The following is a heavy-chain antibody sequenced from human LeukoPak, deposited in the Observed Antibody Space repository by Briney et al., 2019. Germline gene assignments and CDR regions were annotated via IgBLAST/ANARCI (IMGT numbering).Heavy chain of an antibody. J-gene: IGHJ4*02. CDR2: INPSGGST. CDR3: ARDLSVAVSEDYDILTGPTLDY. Sequence: VSVKVSCKASGYTFTSYYMHWVRQAPGQGLEWMGIINPSGGSTSYAQKFQGRVTMTRDTSTSTVYMELSSLRSEDTAVYYCARDLSVAVSEDYDILTGPTLDYWGQGTLVTVSS. V-gene: IGHV1-46*01. D-gene: IGHD3-9*01. CDR1: GYTFTSYY.